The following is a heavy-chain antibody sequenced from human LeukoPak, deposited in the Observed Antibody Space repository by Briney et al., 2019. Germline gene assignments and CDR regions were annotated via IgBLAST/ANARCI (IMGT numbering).Heavy chain of an antibody. CDR2: IIPIFGTA. Sequence: SVKVSCKASGGTFSSYAISWVRQAPGQGLEWMGGIIPIFGTANYAQKFQGRVTITADESTSTAYMELSSLRSEDTAVYYCARETPSMTGTTGAFDYWGQGTLVTVSS. CDR1: GGTFSSYA. CDR3: ARETPSMTGTTGAFDY. J-gene: IGHJ4*02. D-gene: IGHD1-20*01. V-gene: IGHV1-69*13.